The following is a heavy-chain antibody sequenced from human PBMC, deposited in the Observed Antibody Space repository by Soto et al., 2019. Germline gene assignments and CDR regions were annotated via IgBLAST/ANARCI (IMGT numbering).Heavy chain of an antibody. Sequence: GSLRLSCAASGFTFSNYWLSWVRQAPGKGLEWVASIKQDGGEKYFVDSVKGRFTISRDNAKNSLYLQMNSLRAEDTAVYYCARAIYGTPVDYWGQGTLVTVS. CDR3: ARAIYGTPVDY. CDR1: GFTFSNYW. V-gene: IGHV3-7*01. D-gene: IGHD3-10*01. J-gene: IGHJ4*02. CDR2: IKQDGGEK.